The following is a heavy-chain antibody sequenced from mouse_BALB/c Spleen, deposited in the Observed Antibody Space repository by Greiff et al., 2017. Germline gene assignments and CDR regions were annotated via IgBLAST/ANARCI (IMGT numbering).Heavy chain of an antibody. CDR1: GFNIKDYY. CDR3: LYGYGAMDY. Sequence: EVQLQQSGAELVRSGASVKLSCTASGFNIKDYYMHWVKQRPEQGLEWIGWIDPENGDTEYAPKFQGKATMTADTSSNTAYLQLSSLTSEDTAVYYCLYGYGAMDYWGQGTSVTVSS. V-gene: IGHV14-4*02. J-gene: IGHJ4*01. D-gene: IGHD2-2*01. CDR2: IDPENGDT.